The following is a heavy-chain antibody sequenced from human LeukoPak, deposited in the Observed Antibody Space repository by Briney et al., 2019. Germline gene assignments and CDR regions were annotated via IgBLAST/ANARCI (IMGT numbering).Heavy chain of an antibody. J-gene: IGHJ4*02. CDR3: ARLHYDILTGYFLFDY. Sequence: SETLSLTCTVSGRSISSYYWSWIRQPPGKGLEWMGYIYYSGSTNYNPSLKSRVTISVDTSKNQFSLKLSSVTAADTAVYYCARLHYDILTGYFLFDYWGQGTLVTVSS. D-gene: IGHD3-9*01. V-gene: IGHV4-59*08. CDR1: GRSISSYY. CDR2: IYYSGST.